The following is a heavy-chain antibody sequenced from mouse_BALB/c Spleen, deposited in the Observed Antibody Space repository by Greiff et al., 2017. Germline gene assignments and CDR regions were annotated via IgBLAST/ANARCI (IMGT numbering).Heavy chain of an antibody. CDR3: TRYDYDYDWFAY. CDR2: IYPGNSDT. Sequence: VQLKQSGTVLARPGASVKMSCKASGYTFTSYWMHWVKQRPGQGLEWIGAIYPGNSDTSYNQKFKGKAKLTAVTSTSTAYMELSSLTNEDSAVYYCTRYDYDYDWFAYWGQGTLVTVSA. CDR1: GYTFTSYW. V-gene: IGHV1-5*01. J-gene: IGHJ3*01. D-gene: IGHD2-4*01.